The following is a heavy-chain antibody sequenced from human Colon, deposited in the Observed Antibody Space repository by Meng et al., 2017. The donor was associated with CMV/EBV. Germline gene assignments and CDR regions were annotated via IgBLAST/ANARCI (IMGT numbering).Heavy chain of an antibody. V-gene: IGHV3-21*04. D-gene: IGHD2/OR15-2a*01. Sequence: GGSLRLSCAASGFALNTYYMNWVRQAPGKGLEWVSSISSSSNYIYYADSVKGRFTISRDNAKNSLYLHMNNLRVEDTAVYFCAKPLVIEPFKDRWFDPWGQGTLVTVSS. CDR2: ISSSSNYI. CDR1: GFALNTYY. CDR3: AKPLVIEPFKDRWFDP. J-gene: IGHJ5*02.